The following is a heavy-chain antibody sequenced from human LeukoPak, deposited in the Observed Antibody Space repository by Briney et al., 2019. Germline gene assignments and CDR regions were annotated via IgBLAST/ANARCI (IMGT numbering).Heavy chain of an antibody. D-gene: IGHD1-26*01. CDR1: GFTFSSYG. CDR3: AKTPSRVGATYFDY. CDR2: IDGSGRST. V-gene: IGHV3-23*01. Sequence: PGGSLRLSCAASGFTFSSYGMHWVRQAPGKGLEWVSGIDGSGRSTYYADSVKGRFTISRDNSKNTLYVQMNSLRAEDTAVYYCAKTPSRVGATYFDYWGQGTLVTVSS. J-gene: IGHJ4*02.